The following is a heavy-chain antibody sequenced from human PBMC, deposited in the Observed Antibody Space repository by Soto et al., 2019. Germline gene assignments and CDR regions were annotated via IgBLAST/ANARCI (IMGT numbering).Heavy chain of an antibody. CDR1: GFTFSSYW. V-gene: IGHV3-7*01. Sequence: EVQLVESGGGLVQPGGSLRLSCAASGFTFSSYWMSWVRQAPGKGLEWVANIKQDGSEKYYVDSVKGRFTISRDNAKNSLYLKMNSLRAEDTAVYYCARVVAAAGWYFDLWGRGTLVTVSS. D-gene: IGHD6-13*01. J-gene: IGHJ2*01. CDR3: ARVVAAAGWYFDL. CDR2: IKQDGSEK.